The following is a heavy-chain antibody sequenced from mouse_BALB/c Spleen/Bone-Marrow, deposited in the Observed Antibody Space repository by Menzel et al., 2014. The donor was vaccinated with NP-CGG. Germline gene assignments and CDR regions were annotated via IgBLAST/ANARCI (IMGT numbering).Heavy chain of an antibody. D-gene: IGHD3-1*01. CDR1: GFTFSSYA. Sequence: EVKLVESGGGLVKPGGSLKLSCAASGFTFSSYAMSWVRQSPEKRLEWVAKISSGGRYTYYPDTVTGRFNISRDNAKNTKYQEMSSLRSKDSAMYYCTRDRGYLHYWGRGTTITVSS. J-gene: IGHJ2*01. CDR2: ISSGGRYT. V-gene: IGHV5-9-4*01. CDR3: TRDRGYLHY.